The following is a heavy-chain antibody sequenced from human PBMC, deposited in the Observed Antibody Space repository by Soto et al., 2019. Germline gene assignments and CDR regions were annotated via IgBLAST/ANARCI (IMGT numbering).Heavy chain of an antibody. CDR2: IYHSGST. V-gene: IGHV4-30-2*01. D-gene: IGHD5-18*01. J-gene: IGHJ4*02. CDR3: ARGGYSYGPFDY. CDR1: GGSISSGGYS. Sequence: SETLSLTCAVSGGSISSGGYSWSWIRQPPGKGLEWIGYIYHSGSTYYNPSLKSRVTISVDRSKNQFSLKLSSVTAADTAVYYCARGGYSYGPFDYWGQGTLVTVSS.